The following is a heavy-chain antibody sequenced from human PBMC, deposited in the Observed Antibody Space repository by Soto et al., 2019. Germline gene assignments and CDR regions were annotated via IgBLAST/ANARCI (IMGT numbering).Heavy chain of an antibody. CDR3: ARDRSYYGSGSYSD. CDR2: ISYDGSNK. D-gene: IGHD3-10*01. CDR1: GFTFSSYA. V-gene: IGHV3-30-3*01. Sequence: PGGSLRLSCAASGFTFSSYAMHWVRQAPGKGLEWVAIISYDGSNKNSADSVKGRFTISRDNSKTTLYPQMNSLRAEDTAVYYCARDRSYYGSGSYSDWGQGTLVTVSS. J-gene: IGHJ4*02.